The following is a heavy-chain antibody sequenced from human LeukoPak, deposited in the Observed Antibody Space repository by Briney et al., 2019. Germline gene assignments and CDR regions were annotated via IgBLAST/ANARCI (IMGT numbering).Heavy chain of an antibody. J-gene: IGHJ5*02. V-gene: IGHV4-30-2*01. CDR2: IYHSGST. CDR3: ARARYPMVRGVNWFDP. Sequence: SQTLSLTCAVSGGSISSGGYSWSWIRQPPGKGLEWIGYIYHSGSTYYNPSLKSRVTISVDGSKNQFSLKLSSVTAADTAVYYCARARYPMVRGVNWFDPWGQGTLVTVSS. CDR1: GGSISSGGYS. D-gene: IGHD3-10*01.